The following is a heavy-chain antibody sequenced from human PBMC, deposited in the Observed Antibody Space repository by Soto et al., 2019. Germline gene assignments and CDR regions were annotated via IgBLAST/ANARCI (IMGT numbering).Heavy chain of an antibody. CDR1: GFTFSSYG. J-gene: IGHJ4*02. CDR2: ISYDGSNK. D-gene: IGHD6-19*01. CDR3: AKDFNSGWSQGHLFDY. Sequence: GGSLRLSCAASGFTFSSYGMHWVRQAPGKGLEWVAVISYDGSNKYYADSVKGRFTISRDNSKNTLYLQMNSLRAEDTAVYYCAKDFNSGWSQGHLFDYWGQGTLVTVSS. V-gene: IGHV3-30*18.